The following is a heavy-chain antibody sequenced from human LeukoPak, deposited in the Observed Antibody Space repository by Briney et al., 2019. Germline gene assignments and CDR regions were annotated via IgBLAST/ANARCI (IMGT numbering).Heavy chain of an antibody. CDR3: AKDGPRGVGSGYFD. D-gene: IGHD3-22*01. CDR2: ISGSGIST. J-gene: IGHJ4*02. Sequence: PGGSLRLSCAASGFTFSSYAMSWVRQAPGKGLECVSAISGSGISTYHADSVKGRFAMSRDNSKNTLYLQMNSLRAEDTAVYYCAKDGPRGVGSGYFDWGQGTLVTVSS. CDR1: GFTFSSYA. V-gene: IGHV3-23*01.